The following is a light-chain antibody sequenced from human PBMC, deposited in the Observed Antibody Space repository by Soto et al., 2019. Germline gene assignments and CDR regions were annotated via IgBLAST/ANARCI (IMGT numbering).Light chain of an antibody. CDR3: QQYNSYPYT. CDR2: DAS. V-gene: IGKV1-5*01. CDR1: QSVSSW. Sequence: GDRVTITCRASQSVSSWLAWYQQKPGKVPKLLIYDASTLESGVPSTFGGSGSGTEFTLTISSLQPEDFATYFCQQYNSYPYTFGQGNKLEI. J-gene: IGKJ2*01.